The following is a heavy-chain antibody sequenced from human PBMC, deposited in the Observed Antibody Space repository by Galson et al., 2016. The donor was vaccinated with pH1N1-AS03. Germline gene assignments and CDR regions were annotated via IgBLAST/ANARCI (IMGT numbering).Heavy chain of an antibody. CDR3: ARHNEAATLSAPSDY. CDR2: IHPIDSDT. Sequence: QSGAEVTKPGESLKISCKTSGYTFTHSWIAWVRQMPGKGLEWMGFIHPIDSDTRYNPSFQGQVTISADKSINTAYLQWSSLKASDTAIYYCARHNEAATLSAPSDYWGQGTLVTVSS. CDR1: GYTFTHSW. J-gene: IGHJ4*02. V-gene: IGHV5-51*01. D-gene: IGHD6-25*01.